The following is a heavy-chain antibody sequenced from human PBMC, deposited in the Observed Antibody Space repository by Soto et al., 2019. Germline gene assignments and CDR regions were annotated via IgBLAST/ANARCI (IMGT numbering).Heavy chain of an antibody. Sequence: WESLKISSRGSGYDFNTNWFDWSRQLPGRGLELMGILLPDDSAIRLLPSLQCHVTLSADGAVSTAFLQWHSLKTSHSGMYVCARVPRDCNKTRSYYPEHWGQGTSVTVSS. CDR2: LLPDDSAI. CDR3: ARVPRDCNKTRSYYPEH. V-gene: IGHV5-51*01. CDR1: GYDFNTNW. J-gene: IGHJ1*01. D-gene: IGHD2-2*01.